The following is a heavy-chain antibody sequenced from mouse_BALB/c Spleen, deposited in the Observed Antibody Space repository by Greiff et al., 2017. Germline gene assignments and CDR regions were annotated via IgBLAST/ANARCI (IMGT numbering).Heavy chain of an antibody. D-gene: IGHD2-1*01. V-gene: IGHV3-6*02. CDR2: ISYDGSN. CDR1: GYSITSGYY. CDR3: ARADGNYAMDY. Sequence: EVKLMESGPGLVKPSQSLSLTCSVTGYSITSGYYWNWIRQFPGNKLEWMGYISYDGSNNYNPSLKNRISITRDTSKNQFFLKLNSVTTEDTATYYCARADGNYAMDYWGQGTSVTVSS. J-gene: IGHJ4*01.